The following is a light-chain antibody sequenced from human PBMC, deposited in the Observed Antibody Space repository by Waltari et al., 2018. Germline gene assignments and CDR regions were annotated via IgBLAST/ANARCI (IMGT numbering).Light chain of an antibody. CDR3: MEAAQLTWT. CDR2: KMS. Sequence: IVLTQTPLSSPVTLGQPASISCRSNQSLVHSDGNTYLSWLHQRPGQPPRLLIHKMSNRFSGVPDRFSGSGAGTDFTLKISRVEAEDVGVYYCMEAAQLTWTFGQGTKVEIK. CDR1: QSLVHSDGNTY. V-gene: IGKV2-24*01. J-gene: IGKJ1*01.